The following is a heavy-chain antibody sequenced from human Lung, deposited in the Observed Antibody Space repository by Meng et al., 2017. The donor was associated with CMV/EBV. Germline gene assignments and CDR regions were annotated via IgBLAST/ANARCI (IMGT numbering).Heavy chain of an antibody. D-gene: IGHD6-19*01. CDR3: AKSSDNGWSS. Sequence: VQLVLSGAEVKRPGASVKISYQASGYSFSGFYLNWARQAPGHGLEWLGRVNPISDDTHLAQKFEGRITVTRGATINTAFMELTRLRPDDTAVYYCAKSSDNGWSSWGPGTLVTVSS. CDR2: VNPISDDT. J-gene: IGHJ4*01. CDR1: GYSFSGFY. V-gene: IGHV1-2*06.